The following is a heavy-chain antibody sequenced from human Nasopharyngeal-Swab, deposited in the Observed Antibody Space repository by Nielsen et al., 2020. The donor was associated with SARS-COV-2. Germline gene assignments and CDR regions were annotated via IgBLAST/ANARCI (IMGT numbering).Heavy chain of an antibody. V-gene: IGHV3-21*01. D-gene: IGHD6-19*01. J-gene: IGHJ4*02. CDR1: GFTFSSYS. CDR3: ARDPLAVAGIGEVVDY. Sequence: GESLKISYAASGFTFSSYSMNWVRQAPGKGLEWVSSISSSSSYIYYADSVKGRFTISRDNAKNSLYLQMNSLRAEDTAVYYCARDPLAVAGIGEVVDYWGQGTLVTVSS. CDR2: ISSSSSYI.